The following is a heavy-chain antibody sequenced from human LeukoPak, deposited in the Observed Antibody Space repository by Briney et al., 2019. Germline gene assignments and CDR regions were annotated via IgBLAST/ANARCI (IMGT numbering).Heavy chain of an antibody. D-gene: IGHD2/OR15-2a*01. CDR3: VSFYETY. CDR2: INSDGSWT. J-gene: IGHJ4*02. CDR1: GIYW. V-gene: IGHV3-74*01. Sequence: GGSLRLSCAASGIYWMHWVRQVPGKGLVWVSHINSDGSWTSYADSVKGRFTISKDNAKNTVYLQMNSLRAEDTAVYYCVSFYETYWGRGTLVTVSS.